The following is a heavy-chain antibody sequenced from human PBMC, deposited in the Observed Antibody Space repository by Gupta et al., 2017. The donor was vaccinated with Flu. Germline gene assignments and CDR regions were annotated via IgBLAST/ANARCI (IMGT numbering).Heavy chain of an antibody. D-gene: IGHD7-27*01. J-gene: IGHJ4*02. Sequence: EVQLVESGGGLVQPGGSLRLSCAASGFTFSSSWMHWVRQVPGKGLVWVSRINSDGSSISYADSVKGRFTISRDNPKNTLYLQMNSLRAEDTSVYYCTTNWGFDYWGQGTLVTVSS. V-gene: IGHV3-74*01. CDR1: GFTFSSSW. CDR2: INSDGSSI. CDR3: TTNWGFDY.